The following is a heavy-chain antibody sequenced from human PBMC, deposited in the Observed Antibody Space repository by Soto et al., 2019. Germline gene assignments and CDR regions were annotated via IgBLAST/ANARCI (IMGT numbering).Heavy chain of an antibody. CDR2: SSWNSGNI. Sequence: DVQLEESGGALVQPGRSLRLSCAASGFTFDDYAMYWVRQVLGKGLEWVSSSSWNSGNIGYADSVKGRFTTSRDNAENSLYLQMNSLRPEDTDLYYCVRSKGGYSYGTPFDYWGQGTLVTVSS. CDR1: GFTFDDYA. D-gene: IGHD5-18*01. J-gene: IGHJ4*02. CDR3: VRSKGGYSYGTPFDY. V-gene: IGHV3-9*01.